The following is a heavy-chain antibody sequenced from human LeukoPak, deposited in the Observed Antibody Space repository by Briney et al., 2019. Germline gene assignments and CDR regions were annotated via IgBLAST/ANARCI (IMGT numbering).Heavy chain of an antibody. CDR2: IHYSGST. Sequence: SETLSLTCTVSGGSMTTYYWTWIRQPPGKGLEWIGYIHYSGSTNFNPSLKSRVSISIDASRNELSLKLRSVTAADTALYYCARDLASCAGDCRSDGFDYWGRGILVTVSS. CDR3: ARDLASCAGDCRSDGFDY. D-gene: IGHD2-21*02. J-gene: IGHJ4*02. CDR1: GGSMTTYY. V-gene: IGHV4-59*12.